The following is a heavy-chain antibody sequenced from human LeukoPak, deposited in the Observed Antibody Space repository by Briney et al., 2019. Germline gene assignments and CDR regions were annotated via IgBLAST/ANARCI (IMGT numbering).Heavy chain of an antibody. CDR2: IYYSWST. D-gene: IGHD3-3*01. CDR1: GGSISSSSYY. CDR3: KGVVIIPHYFDY. V-gene: IGHV4-39*01. Sequence: SETLSLTCTVSGGSISSSSYYWVWIRQPPGKGLESIGSIYYSWSTYYNPSLKSRVTISVDTSKNQFSLKLSSVTASDTAVYYCKGVVIIPHYFDYWGQGTLVTVSS. J-gene: IGHJ4*02.